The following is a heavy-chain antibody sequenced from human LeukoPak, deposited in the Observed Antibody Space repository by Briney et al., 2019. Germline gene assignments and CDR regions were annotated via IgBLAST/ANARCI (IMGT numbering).Heavy chain of an antibody. V-gene: IGHV3-20*04. CDR3: ARDAYPGDTAMVYFDY. D-gene: IGHD5-18*01. CDR2: INWNGGST. Sequence: GGSLRLSCAASGLIFDDYGMSWVRQAPGEGLEWVSGINWNGGSTDYADSVKGRFTISRDNAKNSLYLQMNSLRAEDTAVYYCARDAYPGDTAMVYFDYWGQGTLVTVSS. J-gene: IGHJ4*02. CDR1: GLIFDDYG.